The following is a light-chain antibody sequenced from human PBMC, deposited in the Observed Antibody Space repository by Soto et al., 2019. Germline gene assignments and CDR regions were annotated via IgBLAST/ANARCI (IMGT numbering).Light chain of an antibody. Sequence: DIQMTQSPSTLSASVGDRVTITCRASQSISTWLAWYQQKPGKAPKVLIYEASKLESGVPSRFSGSGSGTEFTLTISTLQPDDVATYYCQQYNSYSFGQGTKVDIK. CDR2: EAS. J-gene: IGKJ1*01. CDR1: QSISTW. V-gene: IGKV1-5*01. CDR3: QQYNSYS.